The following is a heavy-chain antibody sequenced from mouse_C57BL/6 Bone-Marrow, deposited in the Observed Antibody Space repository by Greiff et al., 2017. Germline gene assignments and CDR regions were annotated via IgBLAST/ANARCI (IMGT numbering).Heavy chain of an antibody. D-gene: IGHD2-4*01. J-gene: IGHJ4*01. Sequence: VQLQQPGAELVKPGASVKLSCKASGYTFTNYWMHWVKQRPGQGLEWIGMMHPNGGSPDYNEKFKSEATLSVDKSSRTAYMELSSLTSEDSAVYYCARSYDYDDYTMDYWGQETSVTVSS. V-gene: IGHV1-64*01. CDR2: MHPNGGSP. CDR1: GYTFTNYW. CDR3: ARSYDYDDYTMDY.